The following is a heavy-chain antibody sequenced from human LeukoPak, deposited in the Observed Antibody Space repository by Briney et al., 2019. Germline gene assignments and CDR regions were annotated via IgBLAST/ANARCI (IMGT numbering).Heavy chain of an antibody. D-gene: IGHD4-17*01. CDR2: MNPNSGNT. CDR1: VYTFTIYD. V-gene: IGHV1-8*01. Sequence: GASVKVSCKASVYTFTIYDINWVRQATGQGLEWMGWMNPNSGNTGYAQKFQGRVTMTRNTSISKAYMELSSLRSEDTAVYYCARVSYGDYGGYYYYMDVWGKGTTVTIPS. CDR3: ARVSYGDYGGYYYYMDV. J-gene: IGHJ6*03.